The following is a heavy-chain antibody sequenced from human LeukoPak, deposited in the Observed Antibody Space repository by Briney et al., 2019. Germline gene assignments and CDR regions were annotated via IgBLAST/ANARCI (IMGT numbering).Heavy chain of an antibody. D-gene: IGHD6-6*01. J-gene: IGHJ4*02. Sequence: GGSLRLSYAASGFTFGAYTINWVRQAPGKGLEWVSSISGSSSYIYYADSVRGRFTISRDNAKNSLYLQMNSLRAEDTAVYYCARDQLVDYWGQGTLVTVSS. CDR3: ARDQLVDY. CDR2: ISGSSSYI. V-gene: IGHV3-21*01. CDR1: GFTFGAYT.